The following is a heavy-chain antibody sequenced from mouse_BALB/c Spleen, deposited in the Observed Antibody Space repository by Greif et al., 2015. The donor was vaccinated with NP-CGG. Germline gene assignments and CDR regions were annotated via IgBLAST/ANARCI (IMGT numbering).Heavy chain of an antibody. D-gene: IGHD1-1*01. V-gene: IGHV1S127*01. CDR2: IGPSDSET. J-gene: IGHJ3*01. Sequence: QVHVKQSGPQLVRPGASVKISCKASGYSFTSYWMHWVKQRPGQGLEWIGMIGPSDSETRLNQKFKDKATLTVDKSSSTAYMQLSSPTSEDSAVYYCAREVITTGFAYWGQGTLVTVSA. CDR1: GYSFTSYW. CDR3: AREVITTGFAY.